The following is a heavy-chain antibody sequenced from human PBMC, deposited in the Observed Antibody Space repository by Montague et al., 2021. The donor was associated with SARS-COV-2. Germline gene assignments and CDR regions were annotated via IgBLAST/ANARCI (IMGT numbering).Heavy chain of an antibody. Sequence: SETLSLTCAVYGGSFSGYYWSWIRQPPGKGLEWIGEINHSGSTNYNPSLKSRVTISVDTSKNQFSLKLSFVTAADTAVYYCARAGYSSSWDGGGNWFDPWGQGTLVTVSS. CDR1: GGSFSGYY. CDR2: INHSGST. CDR3: ARAGYSSSWDGGGNWFDP. D-gene: IGHD6-13*01. V-gene: IGHV4-34*01. J-gene: IGHJ5*02.